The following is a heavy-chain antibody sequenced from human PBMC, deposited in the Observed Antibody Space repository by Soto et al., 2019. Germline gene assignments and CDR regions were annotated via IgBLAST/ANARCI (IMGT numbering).Heavy chain of an antibody. CDR1: GFTFDDYA. CDR3: AKDTLRYFDWLFAFDI. J-gene: IGHJ3*02. V-gene: IGHV3-9*01. Sequence: TGGFLRLSCAASGFTFDDYAMHWVRQAPGKGLEWVSGISWNSGSIGYADSVKGRFTISRDNAKNSLYLQMNSLRAEDTALYYCAKDTLRYFDWLFAFDIWGQGTMVTVSS. D-gene: IGHD3-9*01. CDR2: ISWNSGSI.